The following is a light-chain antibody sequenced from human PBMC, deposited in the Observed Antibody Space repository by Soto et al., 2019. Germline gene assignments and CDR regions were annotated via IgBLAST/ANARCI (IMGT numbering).Light chain of an antibody. CDR3: SSYTSSSTQV. J-gene: IGLJ1*01. V-gene: IGLV2-14*01. CDR1: SSYVGGYNY. CDR2: DVS. Sequence: QSALTQPASVSGSPGQSITISCTGTSSYVGGYNYVSWYQQHPGKAPKLMIYDVSNRPSGVSNRFSGSKSGNTASLTISGLQAEDEAEYYCSSYTSSSTQVFGTGTKVTVL.